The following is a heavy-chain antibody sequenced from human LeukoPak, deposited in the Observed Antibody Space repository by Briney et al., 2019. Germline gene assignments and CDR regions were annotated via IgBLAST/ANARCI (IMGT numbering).Heavy chain of an antibody. CDR1: GGSISSGDYY. CDR2: IYYSGST. CDR3: ARVATRRYGGYDYFDY. Sequence: SQTLSLTCTVSGGSISSGDYYWSWIRQPPGEGLEWIGYIYYSGSTYYNPSLKSRVTISVDTSKNQFSLKLSSVTAADTAVYYCARVATRRYGGYDYFDYWGQGTLVTVSS. V-gene: IGHV4-30-4*08. D-gene: IGHD5-12*01. J-gene: IGHJ4*02.